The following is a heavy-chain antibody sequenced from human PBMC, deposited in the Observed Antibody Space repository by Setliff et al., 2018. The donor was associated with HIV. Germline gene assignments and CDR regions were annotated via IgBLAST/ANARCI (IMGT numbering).Heavy chain of an antibody. CDR1: GGSHTNYY. CDR2: IVDSGST. V-gene: IGHV4-34*12. CDR3: ARVHSCADTWCYMYYYYYYGMDV. D-gene: IGHD2-8*01. J-gene: IGHJ6*02. Sequence: NPSVTRSLTCTLHGGSHTNYYWTWLRQSPGEGLEWIGEIVDSGSTTYNPSLKSRVTISLDTSKKQFSLKLKSVTAADTAVYYCARVHSCADTWCYMYYYYYYGMDVGVQGTTVTVSS.